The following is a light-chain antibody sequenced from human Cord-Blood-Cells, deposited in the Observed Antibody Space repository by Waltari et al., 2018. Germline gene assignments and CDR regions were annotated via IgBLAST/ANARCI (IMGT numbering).Light chain of an antibody. V-gene: IGKV3-15*01. CDR2: GAS. CDR3: QQYNNWPPWT. J-gene: IGKJ1*01. Sequence: EIVMTQSPATLSVSQGERATLSCRASQSDSSNLAWYQQKPGQAPRLLIYGASTRATGIPARFSGSGSGTEFTLTISSLQSEDFAVYYCQQYNNWPPWTFGQGTKVEIK. CDR1: QSDSSN.